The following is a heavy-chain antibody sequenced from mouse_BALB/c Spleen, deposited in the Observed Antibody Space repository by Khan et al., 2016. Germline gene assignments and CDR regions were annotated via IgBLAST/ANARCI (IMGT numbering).Heavy chain of an antibody. CDR2: INTYSGES. Sequence: QIQLVQSGPELKKPGKTVKISCKASGYTFTNYGMNWVKQAPGKGLKWMGWINTYSGESTYADDFKGRFAFSLETSANTAYLQINNLKYEDTATYFCARYRYSCGSSRYFVVWGAGTTVTVSS. D-gene: IGHD1-1*01. CDR1: GYTFTNYG. J-gene: IGHJ1*01. V-gene: IGHV9-3-1*01. CDR3: ARYRYSCGSSRYFVV.